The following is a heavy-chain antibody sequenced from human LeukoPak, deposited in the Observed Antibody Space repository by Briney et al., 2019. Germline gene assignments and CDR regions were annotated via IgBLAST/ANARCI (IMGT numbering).Heavy chain of an antibody. CDR1: GGSFSGYY. CDR3: ARHPELGFDY. D-gene: IGHD3-10*01. J-gene: IGHJ4*02. Sequence: SETLSLTCAVYGGSFSGYYWSWIRQPPGKGLEWIGEINHSGSTNYNPSLKSRVTISVDTSKNQFSLKLSSVTAADTAVYYCARHPELGFDYWGQGTLVTVSS. CDR2: INHSGST. V-gene: IGHV4-34*01.